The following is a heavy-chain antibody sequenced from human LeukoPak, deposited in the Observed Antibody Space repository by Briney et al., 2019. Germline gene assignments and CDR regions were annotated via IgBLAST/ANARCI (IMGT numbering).Heavy chain of an antibody. CDR1: GGSISTSNYY. CDR3: ARGDWFDP. J-gene: IGHJ5*02. V-gene: IGHV4-39*07. Sequence: SETLSLTCTVSGGSISTSNYYWGWLRQPPGKGLEWIGNIFYSGSTYYSPSLKSRVTISVDTSKNQFSLKLSSVTAADTAVYYCARGDWFDPWGQGTLVTVSS. CDR2: IFYSGST.